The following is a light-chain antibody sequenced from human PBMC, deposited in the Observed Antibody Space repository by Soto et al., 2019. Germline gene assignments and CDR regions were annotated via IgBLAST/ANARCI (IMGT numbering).Light chain of an antibody. CDR1: QGLSNY. CDR2: AAS. CDR3: QQLNSYPYT. V-gene: IGKV1-9*01. J-gene: IGKJ2*01. Sequence: DIPLTQSPSFLSASVGDRVTITCRASQGLSNYFAWYQQKPGQAPKLLIYAASTLQSGVPSRFSGSGSGTEFTLTITSLQAEDFATDYCQQLNSYPYTFGQGTKLEIK.